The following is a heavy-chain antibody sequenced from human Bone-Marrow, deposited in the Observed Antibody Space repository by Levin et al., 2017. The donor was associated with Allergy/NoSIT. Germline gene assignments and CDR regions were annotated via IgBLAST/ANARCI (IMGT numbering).Heavy chain of an antibody. J-gene: IGHJ4*02. V-gene: IGHV3-23*01. CDR3: AKREFFDY. CDR2: ISVSGDFT. Sequence: LSLTCAASRFPLSTYDMSWVRQAPGKGLEWVSGISVSGDFTYYADSVKGRFTISRDNSKHTLYLQMNSLRAEDTAVYYCAKREFFDYWGQGTLVTVSS. CDR1: RFPLSTYD.